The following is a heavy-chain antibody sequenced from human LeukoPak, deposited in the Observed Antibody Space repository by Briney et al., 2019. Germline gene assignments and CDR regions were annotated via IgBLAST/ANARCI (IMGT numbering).Heavy chain of an antibody. CDR2: IVVGSGNT. CDR1: GFTFTSSA. V-gene: IGHV1-58*01. J-gene: IGHJ6*02. CDR3: EAGYRELSTGGMDV. D-gene: IGHD1-26*01. Sequence: SVNVSFKASGFTFTSSAVEWVRQARGQRLEGIGWIVVGSGNTNYAQKFQERVTITRDMSTSTAYMQLSSLRSEDTAVYYCEAGYRELSTGGMDVWGQGTTVTVSS.